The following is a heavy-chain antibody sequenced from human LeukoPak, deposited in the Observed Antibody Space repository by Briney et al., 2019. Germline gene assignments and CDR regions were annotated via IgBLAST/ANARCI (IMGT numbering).Heavy chain of an antibody. CDR1: GFTFSSYA. CDR3: AKDGRRGNAYYYYYGMDV. J-gene: IGHJ6*02. CDR2: ISGSGGST. V-gene: IGHV3-23*01. Sequence: GGSLRLSCAASGFTFSSYAMSWVRQAPGKGLEWVSAISGSGGSTYYADSVKGRFTISRDNFKNTLYLQMNSLRAEDTAVYYCAKDGRRGNAYYYYYGMDVWGQGTTVTVSS. D-gene: IGHD2-2*01.